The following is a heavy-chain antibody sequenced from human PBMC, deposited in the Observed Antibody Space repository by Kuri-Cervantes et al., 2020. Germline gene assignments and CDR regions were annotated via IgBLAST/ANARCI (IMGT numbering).Heavy chain of an antibody. CDR2: IYHSGST. J-gene: IGHJ4*02. V-gene: IGHV4-39*07. Sequence: ESLKISCTVSGGSISSSSYYWGWIRQPPGKGLEWIGSIYHSGSTNYNPSLKSRVTISVDKSKNQFSLKLSSVTAADTAVYYCARAVSELRFLEWSLFDYWGQGTLVTVSS. CDR3: ARAVSELRFLEWSLFDY. D-gene: IGHD3-3*01. CDR1: GGSISSSSYY.